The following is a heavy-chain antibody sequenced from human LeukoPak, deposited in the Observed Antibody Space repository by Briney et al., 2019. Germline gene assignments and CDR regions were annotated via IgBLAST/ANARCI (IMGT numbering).Heavy chain of an antibody. CDR3: TKGGWGTVLDY. Sequence: GGSLRLSCAASGFTFSRYTMNWVRQAPGEGLEWVSTISGTGDTTYYAGSLKGRLTISRDNSKNTLYLQMSSLRADDTAVYYCTKGGWGTVLDYWGQGTLVTVSS. CDR2: ISGTGDTT. J-gene: IGHJ4*02. V-gene: IGHV3-23*01. D-gene: IGHD3-10*01. CDR1: GFTFSRYT.